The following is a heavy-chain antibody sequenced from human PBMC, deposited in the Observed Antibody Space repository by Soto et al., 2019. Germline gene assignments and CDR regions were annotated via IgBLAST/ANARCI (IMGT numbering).Heavy chain of an antibody. CDR2: ISAYNGNT. D-gene: IGHD4-17*01. V-gene: IGHV1-18*01. J-gene: IGHJ4*02. Sequence: GASAKVSCNASGYTFTSYGISWVRQAPGQGLEWMGWISAYNGNTNYAQKLQGRVTMTTDTSTSTAYMELRSLRSDDTAVYYCARDLSRGDYDYWGQGTLVTVSS. CDR1: GYTFTSYG. CDR3: ARDLSRGDYDY.